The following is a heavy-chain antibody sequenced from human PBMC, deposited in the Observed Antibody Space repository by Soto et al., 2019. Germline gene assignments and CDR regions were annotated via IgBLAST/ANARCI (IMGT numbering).Heavy chain of an antibody. V-gene: IGHV3-23*01. CDR1: GFKFSNYA. J-gene: IGHJ4*02. CDR2: ISGSGGHT. D-gene: IGHD6-13*01. CDR3: AKDRSSSWRALDF. Sequence: QPGGSLRLSCAASGFKFSNYAMTWVRQAPGKGLEWVSFISGSGGHTYYADSVKGRFTISRDNSNNTLSLQINSLRADDTAVYYCAKDRSSSWRALDFWGQGTLVSVSS.